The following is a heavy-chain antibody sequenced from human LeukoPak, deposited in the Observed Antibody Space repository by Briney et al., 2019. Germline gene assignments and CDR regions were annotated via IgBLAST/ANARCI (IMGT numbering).Heavy chain of an antibody. CDR3: ARASRDDILTGYPY. CDR2: ISGSGDST. Sequence: GGSLRLSCAPSGFTFTRYAMTWVRQAPGKGLWWVLGISGSGDSTYYADSVKGRFTISRDNAKNPLYLQMNSLRAEDTAVYYCARASRDDILTGYPYWGQGTLVTVSS. J-gene: IGHJ4*02. D-gene: IGHD3-9*01. V-gene: IGHV3-23*01. CDR1: GFTFTRYA.